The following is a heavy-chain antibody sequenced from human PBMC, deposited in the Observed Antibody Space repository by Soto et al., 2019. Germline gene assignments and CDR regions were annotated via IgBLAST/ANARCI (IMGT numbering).Heavy chain of an antibody. CDR3: ARGGAVYYGDFDY. J-gene: IGHJ4*02. CDR1: GGSISSYY. V-gene: IGHV4-59*01. Sequence: SETLSLTCTVSGGSISSYYWSWIRQPPGKGLEWIGYIYYSGSTNYNPSLKSRVTISVDTSKNQFSLKLSSVTAADTAVYYCARGGAVYYGDFDYWGQGTLVTVSS. CDR2: IYYSGST. D-gene: IGHD4-17*01.